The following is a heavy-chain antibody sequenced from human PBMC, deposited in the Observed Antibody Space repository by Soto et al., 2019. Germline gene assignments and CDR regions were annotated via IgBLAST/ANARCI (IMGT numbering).Heavy chain of an antibody. D-gene: IGHD3-3*01. CDR3: ARGASITIFGVVNLFDY. Sequence: QVQLVQSGAEVKKPGASVKVSCKASGYTFTGYYMHWVRQAPGQGLEWMGWINPNSGGTNYAQKFQGRVTMTRETSISTAYMELSRLRSDDTAVYYCARGASITIFGVVNLFDYWGQGTLVTVSS. CDR2: INPNSGGT. J-gene: IGHJ4*02. V-gene: IGHV1-2*02. CDR1: GYTFTGYY.